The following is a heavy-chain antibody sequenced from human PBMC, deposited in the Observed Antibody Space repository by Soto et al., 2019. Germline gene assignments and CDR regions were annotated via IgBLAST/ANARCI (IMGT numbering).Heavy chain of an antibody. D-gene: IGHD3-9*01. CDR2: IYYSGST. J-gene: IGHJ4*02. CDR3: ARVEVYDILTGPFDY. V-gene: IGHV4-61*08. Sequence: SETLSLTCTVSGGSISSGDYYWSWIRQPPGKGLEWIGYIYYSGSTNYNPSLKSRVTISVDTSKNQFSLKLSSVTAADTAVYYCARVEVYDILTGPFDYWGQGTLVTVSS. CDR1: GGSISSGDYY.